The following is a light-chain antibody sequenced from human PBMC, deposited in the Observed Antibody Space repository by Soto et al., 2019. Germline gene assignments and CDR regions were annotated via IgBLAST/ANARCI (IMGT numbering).Light chain of an antibody. CDR2: DAS. Sequence: EIVLAQSPATLSLSPLERSTLSCRASQSVAVYLAWYQQKPGQAPRLLIYDASNRATGIPARFSGSVSGTDFTLTISSLEPEDFAVYYCQQRSNWPPITFGQGTRLEI. J-gene: IGKJ5*01. CDR3: QQRSNWPPIT. V-gene: IGKV3-11*01. CDR1: QSVAVY.